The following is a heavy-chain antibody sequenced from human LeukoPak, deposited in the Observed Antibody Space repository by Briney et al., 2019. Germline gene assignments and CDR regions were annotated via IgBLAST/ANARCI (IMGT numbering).Heavy chain of an antibody. Sequence: AGGSLRLSCAASGFTFSSYGMHWVRQAPGKGLEWVAVISYDGSNKYYVDSMKGRFTISRDNAEKSLYLQMNSLRAEDTAVYYCAGGANNSFDPWGQGTLVTVSS. V-gene: IGHV3-30*03. CDR2: ISYDGSNK. CDR3: AGGANNSFDP. J-gene: IGHJ5*02. CDR1: GFTFSSYG.